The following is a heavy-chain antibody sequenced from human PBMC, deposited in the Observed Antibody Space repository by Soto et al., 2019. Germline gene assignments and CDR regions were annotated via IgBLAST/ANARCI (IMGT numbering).Heavy chain of an antibody. Sequence: GESLKISCKGSGYSFTSYWIGWVRQMPGKGLEWMGIIYPGDSDTRYSPSFQGQVTISADKSISTDYLQWSSLKASDTAMYYCARHEQLAEADSYYYYMDVCGKVNTVTVSS. CDR1: GYSFTSYW. D-gene: IGHD6-13*01. J-gene: IGHJ6*03. CDR3: ARHEQLAEADSYYYYMDV. CDR2: IYPGDSDT. V-gene: IGHV5-51*01.